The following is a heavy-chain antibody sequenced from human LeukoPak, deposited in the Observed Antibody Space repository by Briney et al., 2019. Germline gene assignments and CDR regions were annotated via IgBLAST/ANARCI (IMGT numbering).Heavy chain of an antibody. J-gene: IGHJ4*02. CDR1: GFTFSSHG. Sequence: GSSLRLSCAASGFTFSSHGMHWVRQAPGKGLEWVAVISYDGSNKYYADSVKGRFTISRDNSKNTLYLQMNSLRAEDTAVYYCAKEGTDYGDYDYFDYWGQGTLVTVSS. CDR3: AKEGTDYGDYDYFDY. CDR2: ISYDGSNK. V-gene: IGHV3-30*18. D-gene: IGHD4-17*01.